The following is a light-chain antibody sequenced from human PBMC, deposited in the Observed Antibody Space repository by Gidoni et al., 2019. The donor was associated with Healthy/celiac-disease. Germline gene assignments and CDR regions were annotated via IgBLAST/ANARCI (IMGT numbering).Light chain of an antibody. J-gene: IGLJ1*01. CDR1: SSDVGSYNL. Sequence: QSALTQPASESGSPGTSITISCTGTSSDVGSYNLVPWYQQHPGKAPKLMIYEGSKRPSGVSNRFSGSKSGNTASLTISGLQAEDEADYYCCSYAGSSTYVFGTGTKVTVL. CDR3: CSYAGSSTYV. V-gene: IGLV2-23*01. CDR2: EGS.